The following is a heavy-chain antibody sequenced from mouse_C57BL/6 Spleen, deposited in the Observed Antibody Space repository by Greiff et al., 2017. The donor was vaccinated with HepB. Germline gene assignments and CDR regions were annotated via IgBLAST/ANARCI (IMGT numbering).Heavy chain of an antibody. CDR2: IDPNSGGT. CDR1: GYTFTSYW. CDR3: ARSPGNYYGSSPFAY. J-gene: IGHJ3*01. D-gene: IGHD1-1*01. V-gene: IGHV1-72*01. Sequence: VQLQQSGAELVKPGASVKLSCKASGYTFTSYWMHWVKQRPGRGLEWIGRIDPNSGGTKYNEKFKSKATLTVDKPSSTAYMQLSSLTSKDSAVYYCARSPGNYYGSSPFAYWGQGTLVTVSA.